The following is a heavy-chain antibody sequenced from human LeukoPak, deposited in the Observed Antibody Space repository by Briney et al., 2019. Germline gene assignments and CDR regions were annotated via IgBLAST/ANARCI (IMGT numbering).Heavy chain of an antibody. Sequence: GGFLRLSCAASGFTFSSYGMHWVRQAPGKGLEWVAVIWYDGSNKYYADSVKGRFTISRDNSKNTLYLQMNSLRAEDTAVYYCAREYCSSTSCRGSWFDPWGQGTLVTVSS. CDR1: GFTFSSYG. D-gene: IGHD2-2*01. CDR2: IWYDGSNK. J-gene: IGHJ5*02. CDR3: AREYCSSTSCRGSWFDP. V-gene: IGHV3-33*01.